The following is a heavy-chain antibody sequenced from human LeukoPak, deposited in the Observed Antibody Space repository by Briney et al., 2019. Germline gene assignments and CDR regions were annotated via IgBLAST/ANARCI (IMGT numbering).Heavy chain of an antibody. CDR2: IYTSGST. J-gene: IGHJ4*02. D-gene: IGHD6-13*01. CDR1: GGSISSGSYY. V-gene: IGHV4-61*02. CDR3: ARGSSRLYSSSWYRA. Sequence: PSETLSLTCTVSGGSISSGSYYWSWIRQPAGKGLEWIGRIYTSGSTNYNPSLKSRVTISVDTSRNQFSLKLSSVTAADTAVYYCARGSSRLYSSSWYRAWGQGTLVTVSS.